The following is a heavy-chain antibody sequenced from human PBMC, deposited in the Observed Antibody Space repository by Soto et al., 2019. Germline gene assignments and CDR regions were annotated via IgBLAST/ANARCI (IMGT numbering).Heavy chain of an antibody. CDR3: TKDRRITIFGVVIYYFDY. CDR2: ISGSGGST. V-gene: IGHV3-23*01. Sequence: GGSLRLSCAASGFTFSSYAMSWVRQAPGKGLEWVSAISGSGGSTYYADSVKGRFTISRDNSKNTLYLQMNSLRAEATAVYYCTKDRRITIFGVVIYYFDYWGQGTLVTVSS. CDR1: GFTFSSYA. D-gene: IGHD3-3*01. J-gene: IGHJ4*02.